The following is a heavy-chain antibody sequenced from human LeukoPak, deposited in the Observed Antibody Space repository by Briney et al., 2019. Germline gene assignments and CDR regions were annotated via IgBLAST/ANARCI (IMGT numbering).Heavy chain of an antibody. J-gene: IGHJ4*02. CDR3: LRYNYGYYFDY. V-gene: IGHV3-30-3*01. Sequence: GGSLRLSCAASGFTFSSYAMHWVRQAPGKGLEWVAVISYDGSNKYYADSVKGRFTISRDNSKNTLYLRMNSLRAEDTAVYYCLRYNYGYYFDYWGQGTLVTVSS. CDR2: ISYDGSNK. CDR1: GFTFSSYA. D-gene: IGHD5-18*01.